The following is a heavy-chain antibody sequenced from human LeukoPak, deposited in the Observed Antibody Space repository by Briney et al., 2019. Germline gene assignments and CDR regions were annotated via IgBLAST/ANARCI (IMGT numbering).Heavy chain of an antibody. D-gene: IGHD6-19*01. V-gene: IGHV4-31*03. CDR1: GGSISSGGYY. J-gene: IGHJ6*02. CDR2: IYYSGST. CDR3: ARVVLAVAGTRSYYYYGMDV. Sequence: SETLSLTCTVSGGSISSGGYYWSWIRQHPGKGLEWIGYIYYSGSTYYNPSLKSRVTISVDTSKNQFSLKLSSVTAADTAVYYCARVVLAVAGTRSYYYYGMDVWGQGTTVTVSS.